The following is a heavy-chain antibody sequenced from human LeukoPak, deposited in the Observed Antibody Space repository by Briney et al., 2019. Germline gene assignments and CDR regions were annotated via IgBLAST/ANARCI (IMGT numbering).Heavy chain of an antibody. CDR1: GGSISSYY. CDR3: ARGGWNQVFQH. V-gene: IGHV3-11*04. Sequence: LSLTCTVSGGSISSYYWSWIRQAPGKGLEWVSYISSSGSTIYYADSVKGRFTISRDNAKNSLYLQMNSLRAEDTAMYYCARGGWNQVFQHWGQGTLVTVSS. J-gene: IGHJ1*01. CDR2: ISSSGSTI. D-gene: IGHD1-14*01.